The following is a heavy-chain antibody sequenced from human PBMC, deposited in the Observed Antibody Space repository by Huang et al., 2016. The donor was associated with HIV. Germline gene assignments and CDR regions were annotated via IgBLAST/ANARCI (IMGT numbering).Heavy chain of an antibody. CDR1: GASVSSGSYY. CDR2: MYYSGTT. Sequence: QVQLQESGPGLVKPSETLSLTCTVSGASVSSGSYYWGWIRQPPGKGLEWIADMYYSGTTNYKPSLKSRVTISIDTSKNQFSLKLSSVTAADTAVYFCARDDFHGVYPRYNYYYGMDVWGPGTTVTVSS. V-gene: IGHV4-61*01. J-gene: IGHJ6*02. D-gene: IGHD4-17*01. CDR3: ARDDFHGVYPRYNYYYGMDV.